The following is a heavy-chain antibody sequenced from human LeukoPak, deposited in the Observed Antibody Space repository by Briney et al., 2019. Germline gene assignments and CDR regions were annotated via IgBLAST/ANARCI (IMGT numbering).Heavy chain of an antibody. Sequence: GGSLRLSFAASGFTFSRYWMHWVRQAPGKGLVWVSRISPDGSRTTYADSVKGRFTISRDNAKNTVYLQMNSLRAEDTAVYYCARDWEPYSSGWTFDYWGQGTLVTVSS. CDR3: ARDWEPYSSGWTFDY. V-gene: IGHV3-74*01. CDR1: GFTFSRYW. D-gene: IGHD6-19*01. J-gene: IGHJ4*02. CDR2: ISPDGSRT.